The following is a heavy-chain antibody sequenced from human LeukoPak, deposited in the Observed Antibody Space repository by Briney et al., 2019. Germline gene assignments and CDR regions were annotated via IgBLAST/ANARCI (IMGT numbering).Heavy chain of an antibody. V-gene: IGHV3-23*01. CDR2: INDNGDGT. J-gene: IGHJ4*02. Sequence: PGGSLRLSCAASGFTFSSYAMSWVRQAPGKGLKWVSTINDNGDGTYYADSVKGRFTISRDNSYNTVSLQMNSLRDEDTGVYYCAKALNWGGRWGQGTLVTVSS. CDR3: AKALNWGGR. D-gene: IGHD7-27*01. CDR1: GFTFSSYA.